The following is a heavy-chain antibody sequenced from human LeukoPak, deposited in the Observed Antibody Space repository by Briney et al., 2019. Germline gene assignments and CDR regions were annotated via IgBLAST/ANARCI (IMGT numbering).Heavy chain of an antibody. Sequence: GESLKISCKGSGYSFTNYWIGWVRQMPGKGLEWMVTIYPGDSDTRYSPSFHGQVTISVDKSISTAYLQWGSLKASDTAIYYCARQSNSGNYYSLDYWGQGTLVTVSS. CDR2: IYPGDSDT. V-gene: IGHV5-51*01. D-gene: IGHD1-26*01. J-gene: IGHJ4*02. CDR1: GYSFTNYW. CDR3: ARQSNSGNYYSLDY.